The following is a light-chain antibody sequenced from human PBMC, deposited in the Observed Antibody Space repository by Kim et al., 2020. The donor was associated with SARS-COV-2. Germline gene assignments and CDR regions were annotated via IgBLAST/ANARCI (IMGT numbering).Light chain of an antibody. V-gene: IGKV3-20*01. J-gene: IGKJ1*01. CDR1: QSVDNNY. Sequence: EIVLTQSPGTLSLSPGEGATLSCRASQSVDNNYLAWYQHRPGQAPGLLISGVSSRATGIPDRFSGSGSVTDFTLIISRLEPEDSAVYYCHQYSSAPRTFGQGTKVDIK. CDR3: HQYSSAPRT. CDR2: GVS.